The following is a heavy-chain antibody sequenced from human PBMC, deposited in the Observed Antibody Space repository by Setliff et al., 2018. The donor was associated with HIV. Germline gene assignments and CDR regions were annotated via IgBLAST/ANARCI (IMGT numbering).Heavy chain of an antibody. J-gene: IGHJ4*03. D-gene: IGHD3-10*01. V-gene: IGHV1-2*02. CDR1: GYTFSDYY. CDR2: INGNTGAT. Sequence: GASVKVSCKASGYTFSDYYLHWVRQAPGQGLEWMGWINGNTGATNYAQKFQGRVTITRDTSMYTAYMELTRLRFDDTAVYSCARGGDDSGPGTWTFDYWVPETLLVTVSS. CDR3: ARGGDDSGPGTWTFDY.